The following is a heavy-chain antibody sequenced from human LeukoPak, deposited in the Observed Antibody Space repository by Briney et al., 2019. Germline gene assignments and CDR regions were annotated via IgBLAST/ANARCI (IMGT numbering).Heavy chain of an antibody. V-gene: IGHV1-2*02. CDR2: INPNSGGT. D-gene: IGHD3-22*01. CDR1: GYTFTGYY. Sequence: ASVKVSCKASGYTFTGYYMHWVRQAPGQGLEWMGWINPNSGGTNYAQKFQGRVTMTRDTSISTAYMELSRLRSDDTAVYYCARDIGAYYYDSSGYYYDYGGQGTLVTVSS. J-gene: IGHJ4*02. CDR3: ARDIGAYYYDSSGYYYDY.